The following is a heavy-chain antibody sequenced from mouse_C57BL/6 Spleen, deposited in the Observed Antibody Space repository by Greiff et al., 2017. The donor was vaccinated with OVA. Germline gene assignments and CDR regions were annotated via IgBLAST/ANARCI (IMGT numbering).Heavy chain of an antibody. Sequence: QVQLQQPGAELVKPGASVKLSCKASGYTFTSYWMHWVKQRPGQGLEWIGMIHPNSGSTNYNEKFKSKATLTVDKSSSTAYMQLSSLTSEDSAVYCCAREGDEYGSSGYYFDYWGQGTTVTVSS. CDR3: AREGDEYGSSGYYFDY. J-gene: IGHJ2*01. CDR1: GYTFTSYW. V-gene: IGHV1-64*01. CDR2: IHPNSGST. D-gene: IGHD1-1*01.